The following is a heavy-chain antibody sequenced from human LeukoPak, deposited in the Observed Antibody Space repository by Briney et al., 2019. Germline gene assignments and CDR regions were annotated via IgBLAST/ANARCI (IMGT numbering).Heavy chain of an antibody. Sequence: GGSLRLSCAGYGFTFHSYAMSWVRQAPGKGLEWVSTIGASGGSIYYADSVKGRFTISRDNSKNTLYLQMNSLRVDDTAVYYCAKDPGRYCSSSSCYVSSFSGYFEYWGQGTLVTVSS. CDR2: IGASGGSI. CDR3: AKDPGRYCSSSSCYVSSFSGYFEY. J-gene: IGHJ4*02. D-gene: IGHD2-2*01. V-gene: IGHV3-23*01. CDR1: GFTFHSYA.